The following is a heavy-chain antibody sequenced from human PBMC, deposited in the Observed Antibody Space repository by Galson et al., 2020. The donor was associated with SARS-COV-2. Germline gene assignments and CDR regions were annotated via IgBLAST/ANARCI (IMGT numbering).Heavy chain of an antibody. Sequence: SETLSLTCTVSGASVNSGNYYWSWIRQPPGKGLEWIGYIYYSGSPNYNPSLESQLTISIDTSKNQFSLKLSSVTAADTAVYYCAREKYWYTSSSVIDLWGQGALVTVSS. J-gene: IGHJ5*02. D-gene: IGHD6-6*01. CDR1: GASVNSGNYY. CDR3: AREKYWYTSSSVIDL. V-gene: IGHV4-61*01. CDR2: IYYSGSP.